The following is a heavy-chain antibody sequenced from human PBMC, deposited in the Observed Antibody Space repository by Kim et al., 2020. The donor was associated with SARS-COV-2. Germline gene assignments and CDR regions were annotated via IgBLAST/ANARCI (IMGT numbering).Heavy chain of an antibody. V-gene: IGHV3-33*01. CDR2: IWYDGSNK. J-gene: IGHJ4*02. D-gene: IGHD1-1*01. CDR3: ETGTRVGDY. Sequence: LSLSCAASGFTFSSYGMHWVRQAPGKGLEWVAVIWYDGSNKYYADSVKGRFTISRDNSKNTLYLQMNSLRAEDTAVYYCETGTRVGDYWGQGTLVTVSS. CDR1: GFTFSSYG.